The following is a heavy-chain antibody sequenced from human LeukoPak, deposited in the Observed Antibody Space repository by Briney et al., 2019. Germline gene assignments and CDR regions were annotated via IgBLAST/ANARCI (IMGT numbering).Heavy chain of an antibody. V-gene: IGHV3-30*19. CDR1: GFTFSSYG. Sequence: GGSLRLSCAVSGFTFSSYGMHWVRQAPGKGLEWVAVISYDGSNKYYADSVKGRFTISRNNSKNTPYLQMNSLRAEDTAVYYCAKEAYYGSGTYKWYPFDYWGQGTPVTVSS. CDR2: ISYDGSNK. D-gene: IGHD3-10*01. J-gene: IGHJ4*02. CDR3: AKEAYYGSGTYKWYPFDY.